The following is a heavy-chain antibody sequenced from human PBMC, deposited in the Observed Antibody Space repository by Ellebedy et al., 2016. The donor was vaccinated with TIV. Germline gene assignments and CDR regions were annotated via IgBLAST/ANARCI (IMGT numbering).Heavy chain of an antibody. CDR2: MSSYGDKT. CDR3: SRGWSTPDS. D-gene: IGHD2-15*01. J-gene: IGHJ4*02. CDR1: GFNFSNYV. Sequence: GESLKISCAASGFNFSNYVMSWVRQAPGKGLEWVSSMSSYGDKTFYADSVKGRFTISRDNAQDTLFLQMNSLRAEDTAVYFCSRGWSTPDSWGQGTLVIVSS. V-gene: IGHV3-23*01.